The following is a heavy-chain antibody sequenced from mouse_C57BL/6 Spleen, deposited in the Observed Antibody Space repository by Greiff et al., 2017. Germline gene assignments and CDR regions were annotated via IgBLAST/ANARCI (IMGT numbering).Heavy chain of an antibody. V-gene: IGHV3-6*01. CDR3: ASGGYDYFDY. J-gene: IGHJ2*01. CDR1: GYSITSGYY. D-gene: IGHD2-2*01. CDR2: ISYDGSN. Sequence: ESGPGLVKPSPSLSLTCSVTGYSITSGYYWNWIRQFPGNKLEWMGYISYDGSNNYNPSLKNRISITRDTSKNQFFLTLNSVTTEDTATYYCASGGYDYFDYWGQGTTLTVSS.